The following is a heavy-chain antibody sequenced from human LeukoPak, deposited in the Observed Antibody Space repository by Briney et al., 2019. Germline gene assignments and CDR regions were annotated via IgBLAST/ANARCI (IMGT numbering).Heavy chain of an antibody. CDR3: ATNLQGVDY. D-gene: IGHD3-16*01. Sequence: SETLSLTCTVSGGSISSTTYYWGWIRQPPGKGLEWIGSIYFSGSTYYNPSLKSRVTISVDTSKNQFSLKLSSVTAADTAVYFCATNLQGVDYWGQGPLVTVSS. CDR1: GGSISSTTYY. CDR2: IYFSGST. V-gene: IGHV4-39*07. J-gene: IGHJ4*02.